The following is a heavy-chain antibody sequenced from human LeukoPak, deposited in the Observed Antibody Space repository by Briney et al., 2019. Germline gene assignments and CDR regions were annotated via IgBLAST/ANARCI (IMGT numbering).Heavy chain of an antibody. CDR2: TYFRSKWYY. J-gene: IGHJ4*02. Sequence: SQTLSLTCAISGDSVSSDSAAWNWIRQSPSRGLEWLARTYFRSKWYYDYALAVKGRITINPDTSENQFSLQLSSVTPEDTAVYFCARDPVGGSTIFDSWGQGTLVTVSS. D-gene: IGHD1-26*01. CDR1: GDSVSSDSAA. CDR3: ARDPVGGSTIFDS. V-gene: IGHV6-1*01.